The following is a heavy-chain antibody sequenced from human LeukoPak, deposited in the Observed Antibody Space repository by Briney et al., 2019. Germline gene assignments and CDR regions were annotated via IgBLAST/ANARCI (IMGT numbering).Heavy chain of an antibody. CDR3: AKEVGLWSPFDY. CDR2: ISSDGNKK. J-gene: IGHJ4*02. V-gene: IGHV3-30*18. D-gene: IGHD5-18*01. CDR1: GFTFSRYG. Sequence: GGSLRLSCAASGFTFSRYGMHWVRQAPGKGLEWVAVISSDGNKKYYADSVKGRFTISRDNSKNTLSLQMNSLRVEDTAVYYCAKEVGLWSPFDYWGQGTLVTVSS.